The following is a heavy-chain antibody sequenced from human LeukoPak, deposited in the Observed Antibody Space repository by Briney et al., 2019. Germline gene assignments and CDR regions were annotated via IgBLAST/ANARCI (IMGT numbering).Heavy chain of an antibody. CDR3: ARGSIAAAGTVGWFDP. CDR1: GGSISSYY. V-gene: IGHV4-59*08. Sequence: SSETLSLTCTVSGGSISSYYWSWIRQPPGKGLEWIGYIYYTGSTNDNPSLKSRVTISVDTSKNQFSLRLSSVTAADTAVYYCARGSIAAAGTVGWFDPWGQGTLVTVSS. J-gene: IGHJ5*02. D-gene: IGHD6-13*01. CDR2: IYYTGST.